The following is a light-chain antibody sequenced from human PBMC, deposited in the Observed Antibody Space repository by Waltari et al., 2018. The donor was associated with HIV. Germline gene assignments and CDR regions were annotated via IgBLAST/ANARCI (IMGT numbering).Light chain of an antibody. CDR2: EVT. V-gene: IGLV2-23*02. CDR1: TSDVGNYNL. Sequence: QSALTQPTSMSGSPGQSITISCTGTTSDVGNYNLVSWYQHHPGKAPKLMIYEVTKRPSGVSDRFSGSKSGNTASLTISGLQADDEADYYCSSYAGSSTPVVFGGGTKLTVL. CDR3: SSYAGSSTPVV. J-gene: IGLJ2*01.